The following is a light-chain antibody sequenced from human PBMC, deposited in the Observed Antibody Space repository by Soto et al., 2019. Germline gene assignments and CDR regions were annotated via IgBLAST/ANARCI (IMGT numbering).Light chain of an antibody. CDR1: SSDVGGYNY. J-gene: IGLJ1*01. Sequence: QSVLTQPASVSGSPGQSITISCTGTSSDVGGYNYVSWYQQHPGKAPKPMIYEVSNRPSGVSNRFSGSKSGNTASLTISGLQAEDEADYYCSSYTSSTTYVFGTGTKATVL. V-gene: IGLV2-14*01. CDR3: SSYTSSTTYV. CDR2: EVS.